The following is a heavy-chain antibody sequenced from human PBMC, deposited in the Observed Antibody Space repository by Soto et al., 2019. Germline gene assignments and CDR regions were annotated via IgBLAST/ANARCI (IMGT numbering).Heavy chain of an antibody. J-gene: IGHJ4*02. Sequence: PSETLSLTCTVSGGSISSGDYYWSWIRQHPGKGLEWIGYIYYSGSTYYNPSLKSRVTISVDTSKNQFSLKLSSVTAADTAVYYCARGTIVVVPAATGSYFDYWGRGTLVTVSS. CDR1: GGSISSGDYY. V-gene: IGHV4-31*03. CDR2: IYYSGST. D-gene: IGHD2-2*01. CDR3: ARGTIVVVPAATGSYFDY.